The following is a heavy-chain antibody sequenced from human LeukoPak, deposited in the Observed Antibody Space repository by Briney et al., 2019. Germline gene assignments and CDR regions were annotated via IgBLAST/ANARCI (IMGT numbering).Heavy chain of an antibody. D-gene: IGHD4-23*01. J-gene: IGHJ4*02. V-gene: IGHV3-43D*03. CDR2: ISWDGGST. CDR1: GFTFDDYA. Sequence: PGGSLRLSCAASGFTFDDYAMHWVRQAPGKGLEWVSLISWDGGSTYYADSVKGRFTISRDNSKNSLYLQMNSLRAEDTAVYYCAKERKLLPFDCWGQGTLVTVSS. CDR3: AKERKLLPFDC.